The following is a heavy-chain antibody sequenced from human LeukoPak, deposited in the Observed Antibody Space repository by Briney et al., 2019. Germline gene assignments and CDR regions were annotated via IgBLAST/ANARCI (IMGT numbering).Heavy chain of an antibody. CDR2: IKSDGSST. CDR3: ARERGYYGSGKDY. D-gene: IGHD3-10*01. CDR1: RFTFSSYW. V-gene: IGHV3-74*01. Sequence: GGSLRLSCAASRFTFSSYWMHWVGQAPGKGLVWVSRIKSDGSSTSYADSVKGRFTISRDNAKNSLYLQMNSLRAEDTAVYYCARERGYYGSGKDYWGQGTLVTVSS. J-gene: IGHJ4*02.